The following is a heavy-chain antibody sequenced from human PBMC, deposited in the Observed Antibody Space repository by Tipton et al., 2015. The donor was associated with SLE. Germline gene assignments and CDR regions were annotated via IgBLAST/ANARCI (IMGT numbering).Heavy chain of an antibody. CDR1: GGSISSYY. V-gene: IGHV4-59*01. CDR2: IYYSGST. J-gene: IGHJ4*02. CDR3: ARAGYYGSGSYLSSSDAPGFDY. Sequence: TLSLTCTVSGGSISSYYWSWIRQPPGKGLEWIGCIYYSGSTNYNPSLKSRVTISVDTSKNQFSLKLSSVTAADTAVYYCARAGYYGSGSYLSSSDAPGFDYWGQGTLVTVSS. D-gene: IGHD3-10*01.